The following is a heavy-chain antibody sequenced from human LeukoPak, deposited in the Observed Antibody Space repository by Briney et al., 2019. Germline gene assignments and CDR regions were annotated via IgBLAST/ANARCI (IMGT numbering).Heavy chain of an antibody. D-gene: IGHD3-9*01. CDR2: IYSGGST. CDR1: GFTVSSNY. V-gene: IGHV3-53*01. J-gene: IGHJ4*02. CDR3: ARGPPLYYDILTGYDY. Sequence: GGSLRLSCAASGFTVSSNYMSWVRQAPGKGLEWVSVIYSGGSTYYADSVKGRFTISRDNSKNTLYLQMNSLRAEDTAVYYCARGPPLYYDILTGYDYWGQGTLVTVSS.